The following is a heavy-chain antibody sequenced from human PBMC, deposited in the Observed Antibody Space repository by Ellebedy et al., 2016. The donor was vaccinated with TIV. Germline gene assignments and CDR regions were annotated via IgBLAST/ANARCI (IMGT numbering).Heavy chain of an antibody. V-gene: IGHV3-30-3*01. Sequence: GESLKISXAVSGFSFRTYAMHWVRQAPGKGLEWVAVISYDGSNKYYADSVKGRFTISRDNSKNTMYLQMNSLRVEDTAVYYCAGSGSYHLFLFDYWGQGTLVTVSS. D-gene: IGHD1-26*01. CDR2: ISYDGSNK. CDR3: AGSGSYHLFLFDY. J-gene: IGHJ4*02. CDR1: GFSFRTYA.